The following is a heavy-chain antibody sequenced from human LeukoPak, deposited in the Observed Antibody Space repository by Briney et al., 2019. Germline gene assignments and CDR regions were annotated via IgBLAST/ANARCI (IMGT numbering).Heavy chain of an antibody. J-gene: IGHJ6*03. D-gene: IGHD2-15*01. CDR1: GYSISSGYD. CDR2: ISQSGST. V-gene: IGHV4-38-2*02. Sequence: SETLSLTCTVSGYSISSGYDWGWIRQAPGKRLEWLGSISQSGSTYDNPSLKSRVTLSVDTSKNQVSLKLSSVTAADTAVYYCARTTEGYCRGRSCYSYYYYMDVWGKGTTVTVSS. CDR3: ARTTEGYCRGRSCYSYYYYMDV.